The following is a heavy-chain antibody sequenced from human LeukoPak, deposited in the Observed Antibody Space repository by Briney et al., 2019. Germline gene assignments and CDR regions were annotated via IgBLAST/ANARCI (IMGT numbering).Heavy chain of an antibody. V-gene: IGHV4-59*01. D-gene: IGHD1-26*01. J-gene: IGHJ5*02. Sequence: PSETLSLTCTVSGXSISSYYWSWIRQPPGKGLGWIGYIYYSGSTNYNPSLKSRVTISVDTSKNQFSLKLSSVTAADTAVYYCARVGATGWNWFDPWGQGTLVTVSS. CDR3: ARVGATGWNWFDP. CDR1: GXSISSYY. CDR2: IYYSGST.